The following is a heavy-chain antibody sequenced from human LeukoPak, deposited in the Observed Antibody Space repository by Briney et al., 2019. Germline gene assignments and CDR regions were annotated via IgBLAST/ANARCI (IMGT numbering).Heavy chain of an antibody. Sequence: PSETLSLTCTVSGGSISSYYWSWIRQPAGKGLEWIGRIYTSGSTNYNPSLKSRVTMSVDTSKNQFSLKLSSVTAADTAVYYCARGWFGELLGYFDYWGQGTLVTVSS. V-gene: IGHV4-4*07. CDR1: GGSISSYY. CDR2: IYTSGST. J-gene: IGHJ4*02. D-gene: IGHD3-10*01. CDR3: ARGWFGELLGYFDY.